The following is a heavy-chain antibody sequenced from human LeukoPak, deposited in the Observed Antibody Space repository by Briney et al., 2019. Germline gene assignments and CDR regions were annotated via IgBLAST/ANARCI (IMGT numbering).Heavy chain of an antibody. D-gene: IGHD6-13*01. CDR3: ARDQRSWYSPYFDY. V-gene: IGHV1-69*05. CDR1: GGTFSSYA. CDR2: IIPIFGTA. J-gene: IGHJ4*02. Sequence: SVKVSCKASGGTFSSYAISGVRQAPGQGPEWMGRIIPIFGTANYAQKFQGRVTITTDESTSTAYMELSSLRSEDTAVYYCARDQRSWYSPYFDYWGQGTLVTVSS.